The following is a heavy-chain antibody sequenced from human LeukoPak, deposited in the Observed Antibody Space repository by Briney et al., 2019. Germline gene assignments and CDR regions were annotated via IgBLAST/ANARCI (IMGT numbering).Heavy chain of an antibody. CDR3: ARDPLLRGSGSY. Sequence: GGSLRLSCAASGFTFSSYSMNWVRQVPGKGLEWVSYISSSGSTIYYADSVKGRFTISGDNAKNSLYLQMNSLRAEDTAVYYCARDPLLRGSGSYWGQGTLVTVSS. D-gene: IGHD3-10*01. V-gene: IGHV3-48*04. CDR2: ISSSGSTI. CDR1: GFTFSSYS. J-gene: IGHJ4*02.